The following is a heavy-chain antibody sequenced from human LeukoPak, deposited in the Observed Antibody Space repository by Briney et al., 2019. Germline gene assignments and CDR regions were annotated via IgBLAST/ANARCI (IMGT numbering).Heavy chain of an antibody. J-gene: IGHJ4*02. CDR3: APQKDH. CDR2: ISGSGRGT. Sequence: GGSLRLSCAASGFSFSSYAMNWVRQAPGKGVEWVSGISGSGRGTYYADSVKGRFTISRDNINNKLYLEMSSLRADDTAVYYCAPQKDHWGQGTLVTVSS. CDR1: GFSFSSYA. V-gene: IGHV3-23*01.